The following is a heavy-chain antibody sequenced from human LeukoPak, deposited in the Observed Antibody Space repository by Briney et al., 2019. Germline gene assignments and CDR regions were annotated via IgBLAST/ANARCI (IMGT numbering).Heavy chain of an antibody. CDR2: ISGGSGST. Sequence: PPGGSLRLSCAASGFTFSSYAMSWVRQAPGKGLAWVSTISGGSGSTYCADSVKGRFTISGDNSKNTLYLQMNSLRDEDTAVYYCAKHRFESGGYHSTDWGQGTLVTVSS. CDR1: GFTFSSYA. D-gene: IGHD3-22*01. V-gene: IGHV3-23*01. CDR3: AKHRFESGGYHSTD. J-gene: IGHJ4*02.